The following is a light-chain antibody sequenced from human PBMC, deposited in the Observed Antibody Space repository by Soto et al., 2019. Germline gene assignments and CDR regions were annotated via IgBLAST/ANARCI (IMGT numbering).Light chain of an antibody. J-gene: IGLJ1*01. CDR1: SSDVGGYNY. Sequence: QSVLTQPASVSGSPGQSITISCTGTSSDVGGYNYVSWYQQHPGKAPKLMIYDVTNRPSGVSNRFSGSKSGNTASLTISGLQAEDEADYYCISYTRSPSFSFGTGTKVTVL. CDR2: DVT. CDR3: ISYTRSPSFS. V-gene: IGLV2-14*01.